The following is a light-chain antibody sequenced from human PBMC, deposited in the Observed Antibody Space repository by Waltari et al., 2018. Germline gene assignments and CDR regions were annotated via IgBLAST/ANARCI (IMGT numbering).Light chain of an antibody. CDR1: QSVSRY. Sequence: EFVLTQSPATLSSSPGARATISCRSSQSVSRYLAGYHQKPGQAPRLLIFEATKRATGIPARFSGSGSGTDFTLTISNLDPADFASYYCQQYSDWPPTFGQGTKLEIK. CDR3: QQYSDWPPT. V-gene: IGKV3-11*01. CDR2: EAT. J-gene: IGKJ2*01.